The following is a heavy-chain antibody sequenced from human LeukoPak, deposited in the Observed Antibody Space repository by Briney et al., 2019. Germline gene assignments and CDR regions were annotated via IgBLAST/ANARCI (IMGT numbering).Heavy chain of an antibody. J-gene: IGHJ4*02. V-gene: IGHV1-46*01. D-gene: IGHD2-21*02. CDR1: GYTFTSYY. CDR3: ARDGCGGDCYHDY. Sequence: ASVKVSCKASGYTFTSYYMHWVRQAPGQGLEWMGIINPSGGSTSYAQKFQGRATMTRDMSTSTVYMELSSLRSEDTAVYYCARDGCGGDCYHDYWGQGTLVTVSS. CDR2: INPSGGST.